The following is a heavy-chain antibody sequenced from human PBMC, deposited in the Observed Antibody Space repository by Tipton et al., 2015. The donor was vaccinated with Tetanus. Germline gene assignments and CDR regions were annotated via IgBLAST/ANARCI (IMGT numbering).Heavy chain of an antibody. Sequence: SLRLSCAASGFTVSSNYMSWVRQAPGKGLEWVSVIYSGGSTYYADSVKGRFTISRDNSKNTLYLQMNSLRAEGTAVYYCARDRKGTDSSGWYVYYYDMDVWGQGTTVTVSS. V-gene: IGHV3-53*01. CDR3: ARDRKGTDSSGWYVYYYDMDV. CDR2: IYSGGST. J-gene: IGHJ6*02. CDR1: GFTVSSNY. D-gene: IGHD6-19*01.